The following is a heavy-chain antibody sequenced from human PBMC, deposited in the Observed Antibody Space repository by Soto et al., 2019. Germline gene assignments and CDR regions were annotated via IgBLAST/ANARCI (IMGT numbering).Heavy chain of an antibody. J-gene: IGHJ1*01. CDR1: GGSLTGYY. D-gene: IGHD5-12*01. Sequence: QVQLQQWGAGLLKPSETLSLTCTVNGGSLTGYYWSWIRQPPGKGLEWIGEVKDGGSTNYSPSLRGRVSISADTSKNHLSLRLNSVTAADTAVYFCARGQEGIVATHWYQGALVTVSS. CDR2: VKDGGST. CDR3: ARGQEGIVATH. V-gene: IGHV4-34*01.